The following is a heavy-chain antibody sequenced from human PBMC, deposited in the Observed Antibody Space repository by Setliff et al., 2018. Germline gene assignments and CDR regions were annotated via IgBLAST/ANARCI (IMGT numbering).Heavy chain of an antibody. Sequence: GGSLSLSCTASGFTFGDYAMSWVRQAPGKGLEWVGFIRSKANGGTTEYAASVKGRFTSTRNDSKSIAYLQMNSLKTEDTAVYYCTRVRSSGWYYYYYYYYMDVWGKGTTVTVSS. CDR2: IRSKANGGTT. D-gene: IGHD6-19*01. CDR1: GFTFGDYA. J-gene: IGHJ6*03. V-gene: IGHV3-49*04. CDR3: TRVRSSGWYYYYYYYYMDV.